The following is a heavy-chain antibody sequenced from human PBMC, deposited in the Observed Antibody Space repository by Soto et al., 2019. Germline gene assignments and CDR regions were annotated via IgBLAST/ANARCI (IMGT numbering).Heavy chain of an antibody. CDR1: WDSVSNNSVA. CDR3: TKQKGDSRTYIGMDV. V-gene: IGHV6-1*01. CDR2: AYYRSQWYY. J-gene: IGHJ6*04. D-gene: IGHD2-21*02. Sequence: SQTLSLTCASSWDSVSNNSVAWNRIRQSPSRGLEWLGRAYYRSQWYYDSAVSVRSLITVIPDTSKIQFSLQLNSVTPDDTAVYYCTKQKGDSRTYIGMDVCGEGTTGTVSS.